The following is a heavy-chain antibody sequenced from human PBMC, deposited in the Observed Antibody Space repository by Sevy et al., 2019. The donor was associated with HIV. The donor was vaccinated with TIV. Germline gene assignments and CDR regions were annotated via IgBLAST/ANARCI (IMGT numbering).Heavy chain of an antibody. V-gene: IGHV1-69*13. CDR2: IIPMFGAP. CDR1: GHTFSNYA. J-gene: IGHJ4*02. CDR3: ARDSLYSTNWAFDY. Sequence: ASVKVSCKASGHTFSNYAISWVRQAPGQGLEWMGGIIPMFGAPNYAQKFQGRVTITADESTGTAYMQLSSLRSEDTAVYYCARDSLYSTNWAFDYWGQGTLVTVSS. D-gene: IGHD6-13*01.